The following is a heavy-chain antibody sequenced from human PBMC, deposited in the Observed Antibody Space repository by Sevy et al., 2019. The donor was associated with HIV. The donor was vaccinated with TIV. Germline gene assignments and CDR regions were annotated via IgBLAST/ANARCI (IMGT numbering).Heavy chain of an antibody. J-gene: IGHJ4*02. D-gene: IGHD3-3*01. V-gene: IGHV4-59*01. CDR1: GGSISSYY. CDR2: IYYSGST. Sequence: SETLSLTCTVSGGSISSYYWSWIRQPPGKGLEWIGYIYYSGSTNYNPSLKSRVTISVDTSKNQFALKLSSVTAADTAVYYCARAVDSFWGGSIAFDYWGQGTLVTVSS. CDR3: ARAVDSFWGGSIAFDY.